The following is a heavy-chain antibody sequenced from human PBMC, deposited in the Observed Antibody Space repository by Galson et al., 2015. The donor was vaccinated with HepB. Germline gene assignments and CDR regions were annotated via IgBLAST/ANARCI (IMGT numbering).Heavy chain of an antibody. Sequence: LSLTCTVSGGSISSYYWSWIRQPPGKGLEWIGYIYYSGSTNYNPSLKSRVTISVDTSKNQFSLKLSSVTAADTAVYYCARVPPRSSGWYYFDYWGQGTLVTVSS. D-gene: IGHD6-19*01. CDR3: ARVPPRSSGWYYFDY. CDR1: GGSISSYY. CDR2: IYYSGST. J-gene: IGHJ4*02. V-gene: IGHV4-59*12.